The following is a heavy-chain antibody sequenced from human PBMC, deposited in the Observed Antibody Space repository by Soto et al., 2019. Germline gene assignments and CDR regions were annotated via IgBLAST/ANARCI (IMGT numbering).Heavy chain of an antibody. CDR2: ISYDGSNK. Sequence: GGSLRLSCAASGFTFSSYGMHWVRQAPGKGLEWVAVISYDGSNKYYADSVKGRFTISRDNSKNTLYLQMNSLRAEDTAVYYCAKGSPGSLEVINNWGQGTLVTVSS. V-gene: IGHV3-30*18. CDR3: AKGSPGSLEVINN. D-gene: IGHD3-22*01. CDR1: GFTFSSYG. J-gene: IGHJ4*02.